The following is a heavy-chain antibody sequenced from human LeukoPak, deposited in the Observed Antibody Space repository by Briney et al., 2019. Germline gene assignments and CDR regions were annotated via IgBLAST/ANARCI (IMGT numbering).Heavy chain of an antibody. V-gene: IGHV1-46*01. CDR1: GYTFTNYY. CDR2: INPSGGST. Sequence: ASVKVSCTATGYTFTNYYMHWVRQAPGQGLEWMGIINPSGGSTSYAQKFQGRFTMTRDMSTSTVYMELNSLRSEDTAVYYSARDLIKSPPGGTFDYWGQGTLVTVSS. CDR3: ARDLIKSPPGGTFDY. D-gene: IGHD3-16*01. J-gene: IGHJ4*02.